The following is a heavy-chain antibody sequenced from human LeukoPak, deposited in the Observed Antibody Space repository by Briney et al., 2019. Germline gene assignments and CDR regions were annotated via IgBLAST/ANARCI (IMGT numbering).Heavy chain of an antibody. J-gene: IGHJ4*02. CDR2: ISPSGGST. CDR3: ARESGLYYFDY. Sequence: ASVKVSCKASGYTFTSYYMHWVRQAPGQGLEWMGIISPSGGSTSYAQKFQGRVTMTRDTSTSTVYMELSSLRSEDTAVYYCARESGLYYFDYWGQGTLVTVSS. V-gene: IGHV1-46*01. CDR1: GYTFTSYY. D-gene: IGHD3-3*01.